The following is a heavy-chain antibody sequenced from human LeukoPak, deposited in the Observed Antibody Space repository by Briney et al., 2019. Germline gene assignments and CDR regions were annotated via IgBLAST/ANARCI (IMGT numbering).Heavy chain of an antibody. CDR3: AKDSDIAVAGTDDAFDL. Sequence: GGSLRLSCTASGFTFSSYWMSWVRQAPGKGLEWVANIKQDGGEKYYVDSVKGRFTISRDNAKNSLYLQMNSLRAEDTAVYYCAKDSDIAVAGTDDAFDLWGQGTMVTVSS. J-gene: IGHJ3*01. V-gene: IGHV3-7*01. D-gene: IGHD6-19*01. CDR2: IKQDGGEK. CDR1: GFTFSSYW.